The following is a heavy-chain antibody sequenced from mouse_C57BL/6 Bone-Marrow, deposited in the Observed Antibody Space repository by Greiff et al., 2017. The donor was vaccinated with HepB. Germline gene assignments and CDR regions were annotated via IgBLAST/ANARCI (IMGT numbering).Heavy chain of an antibody. J-gene: IGHJ3*01. CDR1: GYTFTDYC. D-gene: IGHD1-1*02. CDR3: ASWRLLCGFAY. Sequence: EVQLQQSGPELVKPGASVKISCKASGYTFTDYCMHWVKQSHGKSLEWIGDINPYNGGTSYNQKFKGKATLTVDKSSSTAYMELRSLTAEDSAVYDSASWRLLCGFAYWGQGTLVTVSA. CDR2: INPYNGGT. V-gene: IGHV1-26*01.